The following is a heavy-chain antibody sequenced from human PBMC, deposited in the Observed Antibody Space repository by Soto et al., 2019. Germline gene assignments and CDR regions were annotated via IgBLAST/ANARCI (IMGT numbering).Heavy chain of an antibody. CDR2: INHSGST. D-gene: IGHD4-17*01. J-gene: IGHJ4*02. CDR3: ARGRCLRHIYDY. CDR1: GGSFSGYY. Sequence: SETLSLTCAVYGGSFSGYYWSWIRQPPGKGLEWIGEINHSGSTNYNPSLKSRVTISVDTSKNQFSLNLYSVTAADTAVYYCARGRCLRHIYDYWGQGTLVIGSS. V-gene: IGHV4-34*01.